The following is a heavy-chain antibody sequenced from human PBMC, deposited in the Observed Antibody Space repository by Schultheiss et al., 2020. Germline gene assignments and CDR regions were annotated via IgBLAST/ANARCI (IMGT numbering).Heavy chain of an antibody. J-gene: IGHJ4*02. CDR1: GWSFSGYY. CDR3: ARANRYCSGGSCYSGFSLAFDY. D-gene: IGHD2-15*01. CDR2: IYYSGST. Sequence: SETLSLTCAVYGWSFSGYYWSWIRQPPGKGLEWIGSIYYSGSTYYNPSLKSRVTISVDTSKNQFSLKLSSVTAADTAVYYCARANRYCSGGSCYSGFSLAFDYWGQGTLVTVSS. V-gene: IGHV4-34*01.